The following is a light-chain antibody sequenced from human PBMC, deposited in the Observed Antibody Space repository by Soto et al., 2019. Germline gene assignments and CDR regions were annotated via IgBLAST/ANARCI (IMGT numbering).Light chain of an antibody. CDR1: SSDVGGYKY. J-gene: IGLJ2*01. Sequence: QSVLTQPPSASGSLGQSVTISCTGTSSDVGGYKYVSWYQQHPGKAPKVIIYEVSQRPSGVPDRFSGSKSANTASLTVSGLQAEDEADYYCSSYAGSNNYVFGGGTKVTVL. CDR2: EVS. V-gene: IGLV2-8*01. CDR3: SSYAGSNNYV.